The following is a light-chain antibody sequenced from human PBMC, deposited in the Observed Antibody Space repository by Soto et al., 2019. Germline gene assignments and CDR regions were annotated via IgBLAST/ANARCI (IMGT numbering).Light chain of an antibody. CDR1: QTLSSGY. CDR2: DVS. CDR3: QQYGSSPRA. J-gene: IGKJ1*01. V-gene: IGKV3-20*01. Sequence: EIVLTQSPGTLSLSPGDRATLSCRASQTLSSGYLAWYQHKPGQAPRLLIYDVSSRATGIPERFSGSGSGTDFTLTISRLEPEDFAVYYCQQYGSSPRAFGQGTKVEVK.